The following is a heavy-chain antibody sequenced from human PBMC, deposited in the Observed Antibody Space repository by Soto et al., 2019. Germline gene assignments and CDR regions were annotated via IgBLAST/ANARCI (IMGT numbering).Heavy chain of an antibody. J-gene: IGHJ2*01. CDR3: ARMSYFYDKWYFDL. CDR1: GASINNNDYY. Sequence: SETLSLTCTVSGASINNNDYYWSWIRQTPGKGLEWIGYVYYSGTTDYIPSLKSRLSMSVDKSQNQFTLKLNSVTAADTATYYCARMSYFYDKWYFDLWGRGTLVTVSS. CDR2: VYYSGTT. D-gene: IGHD3-22*01. V-gene: IGHV4-30-4*01.